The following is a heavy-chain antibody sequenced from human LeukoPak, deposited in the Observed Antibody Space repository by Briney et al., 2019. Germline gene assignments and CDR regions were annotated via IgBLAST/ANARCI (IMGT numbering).Heavy chain of an antibody. CDR2: INWDSGSI. V-gene: IGHV3-9*01. CDR3: ARKRSGYSSGWYAYYFDY. Sequence: PGGSLCRSGAASGFTFSSYALSWVRQAPGLGLEWVSGINWDSGSIGYADSVKGRFTIPRDNAKNSLYLQMNSLRAEDTALYYCARKRSGYSSGWYAYYFDYWGQGTLVTVSS. CDR1: GFTFSSYA. D-gene: IGHD6-19*01. J-gene: IGHJ4*02.